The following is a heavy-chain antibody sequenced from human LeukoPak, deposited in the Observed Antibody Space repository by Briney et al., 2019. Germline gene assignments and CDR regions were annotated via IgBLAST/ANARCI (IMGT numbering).Heavy chain of an antibody. CDR2: IHPEGNEK. J-gene: IGHJ4*02. V-gene: IGHV3-7*04. CDR1: GFTFSNFW. Sequence: GGSLRLSCAASGFTFSNFWMSWVRQAPGRGLEWVANIHPEGNEKYHVESVKGRFTISRDNTKNLLFLQMNGLRVEDTAVYYCARGDDFSGDHWGQGTLVTVSS. D-gene: IGHD1-1*01. CDR3: ARGDDFSGDH.